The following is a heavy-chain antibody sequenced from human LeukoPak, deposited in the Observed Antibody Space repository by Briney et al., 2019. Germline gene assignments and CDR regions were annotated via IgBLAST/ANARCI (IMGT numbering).Heavy chain of an antibody. D-gene: IGHD3-10*01. Sequence: GGSLRLSCAASGFTFSSYEMNWVRQAPGRGLEWVSYISSSGSTRYYPDSVKGRFTISRDNAKNSMYLQMNSLRAEDTAVYYCAREEVRGDFDYWGQGTLVTVSS. CDR2: ISSSGSTR. V-gene: IGHV3-48*03. J-gene: IGHJ4*02. CDR3: AREEVRGDFDY. CDR1: GFTFSSYE.